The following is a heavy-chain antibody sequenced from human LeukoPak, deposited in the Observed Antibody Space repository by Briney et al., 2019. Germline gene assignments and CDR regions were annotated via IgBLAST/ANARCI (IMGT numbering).Heavy chain of an antibody. J-gene: IGHJ6*02. CDR2: IKHDGSEK. Sequence: PGGSLRLSCEASGFTFRIYWMSWVRQAPGKGLEWVANIKHDGSEKYYVDSVKGRFTISRDNAKNSLYLQMNSLRAEDTAVYYCARDYFYPMDVWGQGTTVTDSS. CDR3: ARDYFYPMDV. CDR1: GFTFRIYW. V-gene: IGHV3-7*04.